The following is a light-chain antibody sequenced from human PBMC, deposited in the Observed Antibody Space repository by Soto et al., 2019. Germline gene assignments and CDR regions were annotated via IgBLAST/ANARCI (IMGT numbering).Light chain of an antibody. J-gene: IGKJ1*01. CDR1: QSVSSSY. CDR3: QQYGSSRT. V-gene: IGKV3-20*01. Sequence: EIVLTQSPGTLSLSQGERATLSCRASQSVSSSYLAWYQQKPGQAPRLLIYGASSRATGIPDRFSGSGSGTVFTLTISRLEPEDFAVYYCQQYGSSRTFGQGTKVEIK. CDR2: GAS.